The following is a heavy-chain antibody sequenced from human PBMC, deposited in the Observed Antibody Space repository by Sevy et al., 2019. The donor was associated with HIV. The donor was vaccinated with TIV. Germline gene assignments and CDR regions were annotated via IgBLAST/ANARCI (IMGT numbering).Heavy chain of an antibody. CDR1: GGSISSYY. D-gene: IGHD3-10*01. J-gene: IGHJ6*02. CDR3: ARVGYYYGSGSYDPKNYYDYYGMDV. V-gene: IGHV4-59*13. CDR2: IYYSGST. Sequence: SETLSLTCTVSGGSISSYYWSWIRQPPGKGLEWIGYIYYSGSTNYNPSLKSRVTISVDTSKNQFSLKLSSVTAADTAVYYCARVGYYYGSGSYDPKNYYDYYGMDVRGQGTTVTVSS.